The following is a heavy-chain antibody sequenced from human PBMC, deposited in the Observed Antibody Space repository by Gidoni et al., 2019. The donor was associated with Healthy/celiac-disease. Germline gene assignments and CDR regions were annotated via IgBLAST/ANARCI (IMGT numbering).Heavy chain of an antibody. V-gene: IGHV3-9*01. CDR1: GFTFDVYA. Sequence: EVQLVESGGGLVQPGRSLRLSCAASGFTFDVYAMHWVRQAPGKGLEWVSGISWNSGSIGYADSVKGRFTISRDNAKNSLYLQMNSLRAEDTALYYCAKGGGYDSSGYYPLDYWGQGTLVTVSS. J-gene: IGHJ4*02. CDR2: ISWNSGSI. CDR3: AKGGGYDSSGYYPLDY. D-gene: IGHD3-22*01.